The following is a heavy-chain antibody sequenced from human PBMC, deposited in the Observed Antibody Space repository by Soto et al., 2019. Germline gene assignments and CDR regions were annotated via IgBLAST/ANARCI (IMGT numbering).Heavy chain of an antibody. V-gene: IGHV4-39*01. CDR2: IYYSGST. CDR1: GGSISSSSYY. CDR3: ARRRRPGIAEGCWFDP. J-gene: IGHJ5*02. Sequence: PSETMSLTSTVSGGSISSSSYYWGWIRQPPGKGLEWIGSIYYSGSTYYNPSLKSRVTISVDTSKNQFSLKLSSVTAADTAVYYCARRRRPGIAEGCWFDPWGQGTLVTVSS. D-gene: IGHD6-13*01.